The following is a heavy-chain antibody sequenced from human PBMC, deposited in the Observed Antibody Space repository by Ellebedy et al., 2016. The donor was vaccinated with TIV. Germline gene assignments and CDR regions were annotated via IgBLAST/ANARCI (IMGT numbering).Heavy chain of an antibody. CDR3: AREGAGYSSGWYDY. V-gene: IGHV1-2*04. J-gene: IGHJ4*02. Sequence: AASVKVSCKASGYTFTGYYMHWVRQAPGQGLEWMGWINPNSGGTNYAQKFQGWVTMTRDTSISTAYMELSRLRSDDTAVYYCAREGAGYSSGWYDYWGQGTLVTVSS. CDR1: GYTFTGYY. D-gene: IGHD6-19*01. CDR2: INPNSGGT.